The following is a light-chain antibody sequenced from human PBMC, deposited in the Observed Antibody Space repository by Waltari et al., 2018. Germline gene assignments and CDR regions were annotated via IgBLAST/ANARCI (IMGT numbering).Light chain of an antibody. V-gene: IGKV3-20*01. CDR1: QSVSSSF. CDR3: QHYGSSLYT. Sequence: ELVLTQSPGTLSLSPGERATLSCRASQSVSSSFLAWYQQRPGQAPRLLIYGGSSRATGTPDRFSGSESVTDFTLSINRLEPEDFAVYYCQHYGSSLYTFGQGTKLEIK. J-gene: IGKJ2*01. CDR2: GGS.